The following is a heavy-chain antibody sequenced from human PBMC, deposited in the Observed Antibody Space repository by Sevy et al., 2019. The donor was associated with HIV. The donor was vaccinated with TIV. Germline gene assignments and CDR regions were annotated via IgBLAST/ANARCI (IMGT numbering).Heavy chain of an antibody. D-gene: IGHD5-12*01. V-gene: IGHV3-15*01. CDR2: IKSKTDGGTT. Sequence: GGSLRLSCAASGFTFSNAWMSWVRQAPGKGLEWVGRIKSKTDGGTTDYAAPVKGRFTISRDDSKNTLYLQMNSLKTEDPAVYYCTTDPPGAYSGYDPAYYYYGMDVWGQGTTVTVSS. CDR1: GFTFSNAW. CDR3: TTDPPGAYSGYDPAYYYYGMDV. J-gene: IGHJ6*02.